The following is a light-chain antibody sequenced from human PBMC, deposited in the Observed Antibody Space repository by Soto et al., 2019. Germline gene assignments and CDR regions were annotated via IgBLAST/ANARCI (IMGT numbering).Light chain of an antibody. Sequence: EIVMTQSPATLSVSPGERATLSCRASQSVSSNLAWYQQKPGQAPRLLIYGASTRATGIPARFSGSGSGTEVTLTISSLQSEDFAVYYGQQYNNWPGTFGPGTKVDIK. CDR1: QSVSSN. V-gene: IGKV3-15*01. CDR2: GAS. CDR3: QQYNNWPGT. J-gene: IGKJ3*01.